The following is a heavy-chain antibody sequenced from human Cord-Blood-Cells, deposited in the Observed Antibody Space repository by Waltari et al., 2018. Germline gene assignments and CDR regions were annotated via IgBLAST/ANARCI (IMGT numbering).Heavy chain of an antibody. D-gene: IGHD2-2*02. Sequence: QVQLVQSGAEVKKPGSSVKVSCKASGGTFSSYAISWVRQAPGQGLEWMGWSIPIFGTENYAQKCQGRCRITADESTRTAYMELGSLRSEDTAVDYCARAVCSSTSCYRVVWFDPWGQGTLVTVSS. V-gene: IGHV1-69*12. CDR1: GGTFSSYA. CDR2: SIPIFGTE. CDR3: ARAVCSSTSCYRVVWFDP. J-gene: IGHJ5*02.